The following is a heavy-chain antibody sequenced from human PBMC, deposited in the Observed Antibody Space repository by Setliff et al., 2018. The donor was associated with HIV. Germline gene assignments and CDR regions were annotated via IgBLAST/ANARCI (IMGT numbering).Heavy chain of an antibody. D-gene: IGHD5-12*01. CDR3: ARMRLDGGYSYDY. Sequence: PSETLSLTCSVSGDSISSGSYFWGWIRQTSGKGLEWIGNIYYTGFAYYNPSLKSRVTISLDTSKTQFSLKLGSVTAADTGVYYCARMRLDGGYSYDYWGQGTLVTVSS. J-gene: IGHJ4*02. CDR1: GDSISSGSYF. V-gene: IGHV4-39*01. CDR2: IYYTGFA.